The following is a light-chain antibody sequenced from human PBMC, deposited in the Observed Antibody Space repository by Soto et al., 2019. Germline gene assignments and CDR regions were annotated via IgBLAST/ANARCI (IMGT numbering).Light chain of an antibody. CDR1: QSVSSSY. Sequence: EIVLTQSPGTLSLSPGERATLSCRASQSVSSSYLAWYQQKPGQAPRLLIYGASSRATGIPDRFSGSGSGTDFTLTISRLEFEDFAVYYCQQYGSSPTWTFGQGTKV. J-gene: IGKJ1*01. CDR2: GAS. CDR3: QQYGSSPTWT. V-gene: IGKV3-20*01.